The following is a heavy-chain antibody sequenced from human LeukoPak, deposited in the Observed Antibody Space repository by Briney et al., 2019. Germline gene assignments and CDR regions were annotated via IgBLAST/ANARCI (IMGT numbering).Heavy chain of an antibody. V-gene: IGHV3-30*02. CDR1: GFTFSTYG. CDR2: IQAGGDEK. Sequence: GGSLRLSCAASGFTFSTYGMHWVRQAPGKGLEWMTFIQAGGDEKYYAGSVKGRFTVSRDNSKNTLYLKMNSLRAEDTAVDYCARDTPGYGGDDFDYWGQGALVTVSS. CDR3: ARDTPGYGGDDFDY. D-gene: IGHD4-23*01. J-gene: IGHJ4*02.